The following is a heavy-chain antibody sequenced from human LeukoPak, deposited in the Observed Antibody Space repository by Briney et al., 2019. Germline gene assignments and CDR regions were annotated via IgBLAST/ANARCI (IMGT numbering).Heavy chain of an antibody. D-gene: IGHD5-24*01. V-gene: IGHV4-39*07. CDR2: IYYSGST. CDR3: AQMATRPNAFDI. J-gene: IGHJ3*02. CDR1: GGSISSSNYY. Sequence: PSETLSLTCIVSGGSISSSNYYWGWIRQPPGKGLEWIGSIYYSGSTYYNPSLKSRVTISVDTPKNQFSLKLSSVTAADTAVYYCAQMATRPNAFDIWGQGTMVTVSS.